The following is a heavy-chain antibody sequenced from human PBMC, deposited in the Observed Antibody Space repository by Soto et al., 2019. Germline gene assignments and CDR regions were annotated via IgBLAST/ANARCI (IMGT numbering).Heavy chain of an antibody. CDR1: GGSISSGGSY. CDR2: IYYRGST. CDR3: ARSVFP. V-gene: IGHV4-31*03. Sequence: QVQLQESCPGLVKPSQTLSLTCTVSGGSISSGGSYWSWIRQHPGKGLEWIGYIYYRGSTYSKPSLTGRVTISVDTSKNQFSLKLSSVTAADTAVYYCARSVFPWGRGTLVTVSS. J-gene: IGHJ5*02.